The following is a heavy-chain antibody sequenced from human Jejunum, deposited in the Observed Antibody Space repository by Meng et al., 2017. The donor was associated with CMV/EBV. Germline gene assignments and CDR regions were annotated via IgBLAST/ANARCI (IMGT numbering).Heavy chain of an antibody. CDR2: VGNTGTYS. Sequence: FRFSNYAMSWVRQAPGKGLEWVSTVGNTGTYSYYADSLKGRFTISRDNSKDTLYLQMNSLRDEDTALYYCAKDGYCSSSSCHDYWGQGTLVTVLL. V-gene: IGHV3-23*01. CDR1: FRFSNYA. D-gene: IGHD2-2*01. J-gene: IGHJ4*02. CDR3: AKDGYCSSSSCHDY.